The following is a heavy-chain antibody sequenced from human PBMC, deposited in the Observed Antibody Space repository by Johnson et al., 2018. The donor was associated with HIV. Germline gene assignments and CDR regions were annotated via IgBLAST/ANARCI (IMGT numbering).Heavy chain of an antibody. V-gene: IGHV3-30*18. D-gene: IGHD4-17*01. CDR2: ISYDGSNK. Sequence: VRLVESGGGAVQPGKSLRLSCAASGFTFSGYGMHWVRQAPGKGLEWVAVISYDGSNKYYADSMKGRLPISRDNSKNTLYLQINSLRTEDMAVYYCANLGDYIGLNGVGIWGQGTMVPVSS. CDR3: ANLGDYIGLNGVGI. J-gene: IGHJ3*02. CDR1: GFTFSGYG.